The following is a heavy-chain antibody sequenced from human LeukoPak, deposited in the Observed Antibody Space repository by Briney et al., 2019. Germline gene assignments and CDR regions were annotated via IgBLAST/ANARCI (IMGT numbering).Heavy chain of an antibody. CDR2: FDPEDGET. CDR3: AVQGPSYYDSSGRCFDY. J-gene: IGHJ4*02. Sequence: ASVKVSCKVSGYTLTELSMHWVRQAPGKGLERMGGFDPEDGETIYAQKFQGRVTMTEDTSTDTAYMELSSLRSEDTAVYYCAVQGPSYYDSSGRCFDYWGQGTLVTVSS. D-gene: IGHD3-22*01. CDR1: GYTLTELS. V-gene: IGHV1-24*01.